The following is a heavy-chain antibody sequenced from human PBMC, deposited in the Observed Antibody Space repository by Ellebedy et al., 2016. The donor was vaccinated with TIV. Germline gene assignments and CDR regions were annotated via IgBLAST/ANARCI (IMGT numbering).Heavy chain of an antibody. CDR1: GYTFTSYD. V-gene: IGHV1-8*01. CDR3: ARRVFDDFWSGYQARAYYYYYMDV. CDR2: MNPNSGNT. D-gene: IGHD3-3*01. Sequence: ASVKVSXKASGYTFTSYDINWARQATGQGLEWMGWMNPNSGNTGYAQKFQGRVTMTRNTSISTAYMELSSLRSEDTAVYYCARRVFDDFWSGYQARAYYYYYMDVWGKGTTVTVSS. J-gene: IGHJ6*03.